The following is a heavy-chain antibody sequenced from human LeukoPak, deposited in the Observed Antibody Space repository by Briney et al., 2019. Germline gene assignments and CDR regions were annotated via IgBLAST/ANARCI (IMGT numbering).Heavy chain of an antibody. J-gene: IGHJ4*02. CDR1: GFTFNNYG. Sequence: GGSLRLSCAASGFTFNNYGMHWVRQAPGKGLEWVAVISCDGSNKYYADSVKGRFTISRDNSKNTLYLQMNSLRAEDTAVYYCAKVVRTIVVVVAATLGVRVFDYWGQGTLVTVSS. V-gene: IGHV3-30*18. CDR3: AKVVRTIVVVVAATLGVRVFDY. CDR2: ISCDGSNK. D-gene: IGHD2-15*01.